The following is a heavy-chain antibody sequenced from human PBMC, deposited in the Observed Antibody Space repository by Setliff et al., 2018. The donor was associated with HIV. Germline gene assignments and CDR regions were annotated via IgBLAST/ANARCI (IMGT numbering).Heavy chain of an antibody. CDR1: GYTLTELS. D-gene: IGHD3-10*01. CDR3: ARGSGSTPPNYYYYYYMDV. V-gene: IGHV1-24*01. J-gene: IGHJ6*03. CDR2: FDPEDGET. Sequence: ASVKVSCKVSGYTLTELSMHWVRQAPGKGLEWMGGFDPEDGETIYARKFQGRVTMTRDTSTSTVYMELSSLRSEDTAVYYCARGSGSTPPNYYYYYYMDVWGKGTTVTVSS.